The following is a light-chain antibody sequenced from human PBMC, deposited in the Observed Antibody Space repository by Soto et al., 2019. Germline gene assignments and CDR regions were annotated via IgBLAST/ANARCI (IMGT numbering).Light chain of an antibody. Sequence: DIQMTQSPSSLSASVGDRVTITCRASQSISSYLNWYQQKPGKAPKLLIYAASSLQSGVPSRFSGSGSGTDFTHTISSLQPDDFATYYRQHSYSSPPWTFGQGTKLEIK. J-gene: IGKJ2*01. CDR3: QHSYSSPPWT. CDR2: AAS. V-gene: IGKV1-39*01. CDR1: QSISSY.